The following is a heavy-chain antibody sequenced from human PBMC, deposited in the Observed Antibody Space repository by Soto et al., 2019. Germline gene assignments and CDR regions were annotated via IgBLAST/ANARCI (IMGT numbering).Heavy chain of an antibody. CDR2: INPNSGAT. V-gene: IGHV1-2*02. CDR1: GYTFTDYY. Sequence: ASVKVSCKASGYTFTDYYMHWVRQAPGQGLEWMGWINPNSGATNYAQKFQGRITMTRDTSITTAYMEMSRLRSDDTADTAIYYCARSPKRADAFDIWGQGTMVTVSS. J-gene: IGHJ3*02. CDR3: ARSPKRADAFDI.